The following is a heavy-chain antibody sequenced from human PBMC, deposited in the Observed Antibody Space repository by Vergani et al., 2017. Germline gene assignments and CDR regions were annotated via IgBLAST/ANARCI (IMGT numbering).Heavy chain of an antibody. CDR3: AKGLGTSSGGGWFDP. V-gene: IGHV3-9*02. CDR1: GFTSAGYA. Sequence: EVQLEESGGGLVLPGRSLRLSCVASGFTSAGYAMHWVRQAPGKGLEWVSGISWNSNSIGYADSVKGRFTNSRDNAKNSLYLQMNSLRAEDTALYYCAKGLGTSSGGGWFDPWGQGTLVTVSS. D-gene: IGHD6-6*01. J-gene: IGHJ5*02. CDR2: ISWNSNSI.